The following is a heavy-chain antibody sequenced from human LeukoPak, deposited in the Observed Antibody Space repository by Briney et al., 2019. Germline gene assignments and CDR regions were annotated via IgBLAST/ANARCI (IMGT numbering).Heavy chain of an antibody. V-gene: IGHV3-48*03. Sequence: GGSLRLSCAASGFTFSSYEMNWVRQAPGKGLEWVSYISSSGSTIYYADSVKGRFTISRDNAKNSLYLQMNSLRAEDTAVYYCARSQGYQLFFEYWGQGSLVTVSS. D-gene: IGHD2-2*01. J-gene: IGHJ4*02. CDR3: ARSQGYQLFFEY. CDR1: GFTFSSYE. CDR2: ISSSGSTI.